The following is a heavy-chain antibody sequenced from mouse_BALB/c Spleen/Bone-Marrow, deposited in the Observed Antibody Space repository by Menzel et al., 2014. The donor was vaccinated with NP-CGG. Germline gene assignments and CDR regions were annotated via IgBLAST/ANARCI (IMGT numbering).Heavy chain of an antibody. Sequence: EVNVVESGGGLVQFGGSLKLSCAASGFTFGRYGMSWVRQTPDKRLELVAIINSDGGSTYYPDSVKGRFTISRDNAKNTLYLQMSSLKSEDTAMYYCARAYYWGQGTLVTVSA. V-gene: IGHV5-6-3*01. D-gene: IGHD2-10*01. CDR1: GFTFGRYG. CDR3: ARAYY. J-gene: IGHJ3*01. CDR2: INSDGGST.